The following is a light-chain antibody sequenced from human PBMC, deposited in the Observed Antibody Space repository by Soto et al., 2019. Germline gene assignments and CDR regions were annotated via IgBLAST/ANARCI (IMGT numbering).Light chain of an antibody. V-gene: IGKV1-5*01. CDR1: QSISNW. CDR2: DVS. CDR3: QQYDSYYT. J-gene: IGKJ2*01. Sequence: DIQMTQSPSTLSASVGDRVTITCRASQSISNWLAWYQQKPGKAPTLLIYDVSRLESGVPSRFSGSGSGTEFTLTINSLQPDDFANYYCQQYDSYYTFGQGTKVDIK.